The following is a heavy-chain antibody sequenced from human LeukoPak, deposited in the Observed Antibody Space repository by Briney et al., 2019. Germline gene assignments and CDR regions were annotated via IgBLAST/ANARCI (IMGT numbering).Heavy chain of an antibody. D-gene: IGHD2-2*02. V-gene: IGHV4-31*03. CDR3: ARSPAFLVVPAAILWFDP. J-gene: IGHJ5*02. Sequence: SQTLSLTCTVSGGSISRGGYYWSWIRQHPGKGLEWIGYIYYSRSTYYNPSLKSRVTISVDTSKSQFSLKLSSVTAADTAVYYCARSPAFLVVPAAILWFDPWGQGTLVTVSS. CDR1: GGSISRGGYY. CDR2: IYYSRST.